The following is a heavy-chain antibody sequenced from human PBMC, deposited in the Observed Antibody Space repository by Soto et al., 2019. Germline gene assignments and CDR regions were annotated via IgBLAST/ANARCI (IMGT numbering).Heavy chain of an antibody. CDR3: AREKYGSGHFDY. CDR2: IYYSGGT. D-gene: IGHD3-10*01. J-gene: IGHJ4*02. V-gene: IGHV4-59*01. CDR1: GGSISSYY. Sequence: SETLSLTCTVSGGSISSYYWSWIRQPPGKGLEWIGYIYYSGGTNYNPSLKSRVTISVDTSKNQFSLKLSSVTAADTAVYYCAREKYGSGHFDYWGQGTLVTVSS.